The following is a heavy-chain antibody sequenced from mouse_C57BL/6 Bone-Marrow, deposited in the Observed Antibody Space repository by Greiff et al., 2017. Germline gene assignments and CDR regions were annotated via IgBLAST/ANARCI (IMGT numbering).Heavy chain of an antibody. V-gene: IGHV1-26*01. CDR3: AREAVVATRAMDY. Sequence: EVQLQQSGPELVKPGALVKISCKASGYTFTDYYMNWVKQSHGKSLEWIGDINPNNGGTSYNQKFKGKATLTVDKSSSTAYMELRSLTSEDSAVYYCAREAVVATRAMDYWGQGTSVTVSS. CDR1: GYTFTDYY. CDR2: INPNNGGT. D-gene: IGHD1-1*01. J-gene: IGHJ4*01.